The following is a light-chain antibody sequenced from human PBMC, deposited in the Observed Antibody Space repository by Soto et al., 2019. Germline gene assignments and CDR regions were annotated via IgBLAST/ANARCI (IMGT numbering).Light chain of an antibody. CDR2: DNY. CDR1: TSNIGNNN. V-gene: IGLV1-51*01. J-gene: IGLJ2*01. Sequence: QSVLTQPPSVSAAPGQKVTISCSGSTSNIGNNNVSWYQKLPGTAPKLLIYDNYKRPSGIPDRFSGSKSGTSAILGITGLQTGDEADYYCGTWDDSLSAVVFGGGTKVTVL. CDR3: GTWDDSLSAVV.